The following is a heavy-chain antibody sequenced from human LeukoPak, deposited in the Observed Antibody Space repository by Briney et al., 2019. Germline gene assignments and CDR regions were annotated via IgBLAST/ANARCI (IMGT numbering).Heavy chain of an antibody. CDR2: FYYSGST. Sequence: SETLSLTCTVSGGSISSSSYYWGWIRQPPGKGLEWIGSFYYSGSTYYNPSLKSRVTISVDTSKNQFSLKLSSVTAADTAVYYCARSYYYGSGSYYMMAYYYYYMDVWGKGTTVTVSS. J-gene: IGHJ6*03. CDR3: ARSYYYGSGSYYMMAYYYYYMDV. D-gene: IGHD3-10*01. V-gene: IGHV4-39*01. CDR1: GGSISSSSYY.